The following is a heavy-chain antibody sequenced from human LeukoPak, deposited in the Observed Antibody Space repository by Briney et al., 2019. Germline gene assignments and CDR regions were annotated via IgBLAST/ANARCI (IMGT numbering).Heavy chain of an antibody. CDR2: ISGSGGST. J-gene: IGHJ4*02. Sequence: GGSLRLSCAASGFTFSSYAMSWARQAPGKGLEWVSAISGSGGSTYYADSVKGRFTISRDNSKNTLYLQMNSLRAEDTAVYYCAKGFRSGSYRLWGQGTLVTVSS. CDR1: GFTFSSYA. CDR3: AKGFRSGSYRL. V-gene: IGHV3-23*01. D-gene: IGHD3-10*01.